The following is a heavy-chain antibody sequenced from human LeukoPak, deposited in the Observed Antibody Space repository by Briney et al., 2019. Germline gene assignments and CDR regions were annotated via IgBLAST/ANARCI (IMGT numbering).Heavy chain of an antibody. CDR3: ANGIVKDLGY. D-gene: IGHD1-26*01. CDR1: GFTFSSYG. Sequence: GGSLRLSCAASGFTFSSYGMHWVRQAPGKGLEWVAVISYDGSNKYYADSVKGRFTISRDNSKNTLYLQMNSLRAEDTAVYYCANGIVKDLGYWGQGTLVTVSS. CDR2: ISYDGSNK. V-gene: IGHV3-30*18. J-gene: IGHJ4*02.